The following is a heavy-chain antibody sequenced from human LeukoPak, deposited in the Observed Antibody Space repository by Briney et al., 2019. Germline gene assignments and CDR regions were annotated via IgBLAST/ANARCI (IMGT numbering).Heavy chain of an antibody. CDR1: GFIFSNYA. D-gene: IGHD6-13*01. J-gene: IGHJ4*02. CDR2: ISYDGSKK. CDR3: AKDFGSSWLFDY. Sequence: PGRSLRLSCAASGFIFSNYAIHWVRQAPGKGLEWVAVISYDGSKKSYADSVKGRFTISRDNSKNTLYVQMNSLRAEDTAVYYCAKDFGSSWLFDYWGQGTLVTVSS. V-gene: IGHV3-30*04.